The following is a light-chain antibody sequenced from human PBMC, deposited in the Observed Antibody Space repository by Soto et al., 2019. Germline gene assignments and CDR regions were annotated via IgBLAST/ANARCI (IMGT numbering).Light chain of an antibody. Sequence: QLVVTQSPSASASLGDSVKLTCTLSSGHSSYAIAWHQQQPEKGPRYLMKLKSDGSHSKGDGIPDRFSGSSSGAERYLTISNLQSEDEADYYCQTWGTGVIFGGGTKLTVL. V-gene: IGLV4-69*01. CDR3: QTWGTGVI. CDR1: SGHSSYA. CDR2: LKSDGSH. J-gene: IGLJ2*01.